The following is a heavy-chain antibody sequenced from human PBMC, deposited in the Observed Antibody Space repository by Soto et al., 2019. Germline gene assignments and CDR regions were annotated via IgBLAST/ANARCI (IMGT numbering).Heavy chain of an antibody. CDR3: ARDMETVATMHKDAFDI. CDR1: GFTFSSYG. Sequence: GGSLRLSCAASGFTFSSYGMHWVRQAPGKGLEWVAVIWYDGSNKYYADSVKGRFTISRDNSKNTLYLQMNSLRAEDTAVYYCARDMETVATMHKDAFDIWAQGTTVTGSS. V-gene: IGHV3-33*01. CDR2: IWYDGSNK. D-gene: IGHD5-12*01. J-gene: IGHJ3*02.